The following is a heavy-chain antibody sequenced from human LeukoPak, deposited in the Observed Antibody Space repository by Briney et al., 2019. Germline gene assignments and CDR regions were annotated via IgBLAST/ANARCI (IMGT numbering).Heavy chain of an antibody. V-gene: IGHV1-18*04. CDR3: ARLLLFSNWFDP. CDR2: ISAYNGNT. J-gene: IGHJ5*02. D-gene: IGHD3-10*01. Sequence: ASVKVSCKASGYTFTGYYMHWVRQAPGQGLEWMGWISAYNGNTNYAQKLQGRVTMTTDTSTSTAYMELRSLRSDDTAVYYCARLLLFSNWFDPWGQGTLVTVSS. CDR1: GYTFTGYY.